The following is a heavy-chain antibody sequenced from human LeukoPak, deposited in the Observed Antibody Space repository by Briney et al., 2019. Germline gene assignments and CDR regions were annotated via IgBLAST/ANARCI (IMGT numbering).Heavy chain of an antibody. V-gene: IGHV3-66*01. J-gene: IGHJ4*02. CDR3: ARGPSGHHNT. D-gene: IGHD5-12*01. CDR1: EFSVGSNY. CDR2: IYSGGST. Sequence: GGSLRLSCAASEFSVGSNYMTWVRQAPGKGLEWVSLIYSGGSTYYADSVKGRFTISRDNSKNTLYLQMNSLRAEDTAVYYCARGPSGHHNTGGQGTLVTVSS.